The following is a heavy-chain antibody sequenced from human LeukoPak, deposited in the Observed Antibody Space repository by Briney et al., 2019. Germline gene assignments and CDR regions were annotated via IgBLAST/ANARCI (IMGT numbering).Heavy chain of an antibody. J-gene: IGHJ4*02. CDR1: GFTFDDYV. Sequence: GGSLRLSCAASGFTFDDYVMNWVRQAPGKGLEWVANIKQDGSEKYYVDSVKGRFTISRDNAKNSLYLQMNSLRAEDTAVYYCASGPRFGDYWGQGTLVTVSS. V-gene: IGHV3-7*03. D-gene: IGHD3-10*01. CDR3: ASGPRFGDY. CDR2: IKQDGSEK.